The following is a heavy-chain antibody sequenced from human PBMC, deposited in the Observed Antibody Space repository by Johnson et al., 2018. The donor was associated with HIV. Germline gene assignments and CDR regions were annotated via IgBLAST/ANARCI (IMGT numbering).Heavy chain of an antibody. CDR3: TKHIHYDILTGYYEGDAFDI. Sequence: VQLVESGGGVVRPGGSLRLSCAASGFTFDDYGMSWVRQAPGKGLEWVSGINWNGGSTGYADSVKGRFTISRANSKATLYLQMDSLRAEDTAVYYCTKHIHYDILTGYYEGDAFDIWGQGTMVTVSS. J-gene: IGHJ3*02. CDR1: GFTFDDYG. CDR2: INWNGGST. V-gene: IGHV3-20*04. D-gene: IGHD3-9*01.